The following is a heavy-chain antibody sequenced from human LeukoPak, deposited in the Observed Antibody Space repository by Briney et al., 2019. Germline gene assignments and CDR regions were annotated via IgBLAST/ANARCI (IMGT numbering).Heavy chain of an antibody. D-gene: IGHD1-1*01. CDR3: ARGTRALWNGDVFDI. V-gene: IGHV6-1*01. CDR1: GDSVSSNSAA. CDR2: TYYRSKWNT. J-gene: IGHJ3*02. Sequence: SQILSLTCGISGDSVSSNSAAWNWIRQSPSRGLEWLGRTYYRSKWNTQYAVTVKSRISINPATSKNQFSLQLNSVAPEDTAVYYCARGTRALWNGDVFDIWGQGTMVTVSS.